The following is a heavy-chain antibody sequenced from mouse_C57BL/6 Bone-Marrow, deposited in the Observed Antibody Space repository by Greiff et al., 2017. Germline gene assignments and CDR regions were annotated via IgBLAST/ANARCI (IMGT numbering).Heavy chain of an antibody. V-gene: IGHV14-2*01. CDR3: APLLYDGYFQFAD. Sequence: VQLQQSGAELVKPGASVKLSCTASGFNIKDYYMHWVKQRTEQGLAWIGRIDPEDGETKYAPKFQGKATITADTSSNTAYLQLSILTSEDTAVYYCAPLLYDGYFQFADWGQGTLVTVSA. J-gene: IGHJ3*01. CDR2: IDPEDGET. CDR1: GFNIKDYY. D-gene: IGHD2-3*01.